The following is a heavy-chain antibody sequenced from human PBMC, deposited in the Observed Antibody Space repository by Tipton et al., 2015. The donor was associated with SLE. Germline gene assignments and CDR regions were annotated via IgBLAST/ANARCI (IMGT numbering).Heavy chain of an antibody. CDR3: TRHGDTMVQGVPD. CDR1: GFTVTSYA. D-gene: IGHD3-10*01. J-gene: IGHJ4*02. Sequence: SLRLSCEGSGFTVTSYAMSWVRQAPGKGLEWVSVVYSGGSSTYYADSVEGRFTVSRDNSKNTLYLQMNSLKTEDTAVYYCTRHGDTMVQGVPDWGQGTLVTVSS. CDR2: VYSGGSST. V-gene: IGHV3-23*03.